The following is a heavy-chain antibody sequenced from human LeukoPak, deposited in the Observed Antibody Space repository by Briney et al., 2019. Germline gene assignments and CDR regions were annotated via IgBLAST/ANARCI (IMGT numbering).Heavy chain of an antibody. V-gene: IGHV3-66*01. J-gene: IGHJ4*01. D-gene: IGHD3-16*01. Sequence: PVRSLRLSCAPSGLSLSTKYITWVRQAAGKRLEWVSGIYTCDNTHYADAVRGRFTISRDNSTNTLYLQLTRLRADDTAVYYCTARPDSFRGPSDYWGHGTLVTVSS. CDR1: GLSLSTKY. CDR2: IYTCDNT. CDR3: TARPDSFRGPSDY.